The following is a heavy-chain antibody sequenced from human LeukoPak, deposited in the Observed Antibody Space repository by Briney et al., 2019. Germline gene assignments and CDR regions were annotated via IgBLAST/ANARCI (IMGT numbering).Heavy chain of an antibody. V-gene: IGHV1-2*02. CDR1: GYTFTGYY. D-gene: IGHD2-2*01. CDR3: ARAAASNDAFDI. Sequence: ASVKVSCKASGYTFTGYYMHWVRQAPGQGLEWMGWINPNSGGTNYAQKFQGRVTMTRDTSISTAYMELRSDDTAVYYCARAAASNDAFDIWGQGTMVTVSS. CDR2: INPNSGGT. J-gene: IGHJ3*02.